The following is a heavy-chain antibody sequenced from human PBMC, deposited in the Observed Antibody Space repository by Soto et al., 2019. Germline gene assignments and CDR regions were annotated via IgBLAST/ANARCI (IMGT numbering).Heavy chain of an antibody. D-gene: IGHD3-9*01. J-gene: IGHJ4*02. Sequence: QLQLQESGPGLVKPSETLSLTCTVSGGSISSSSYYWGWIRQPPGKGLEWIGSIYYSGSTYYNPSLKSRFPISVATSKIQFYLTLSSVTAADPAVYSCARRGVRYFDSSVDYWGQGTLVTVSS. CDR1: GGSISSSSYY. CDR3: ARRGVRYFDSSVDY. CDR2: IYYSGST. V-gene: IGHV4-39*01.